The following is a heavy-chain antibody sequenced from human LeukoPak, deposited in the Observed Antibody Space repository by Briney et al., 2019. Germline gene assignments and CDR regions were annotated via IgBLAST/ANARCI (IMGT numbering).Heavy chain of an antibody. D-gene: IGHD1-26*01. CDR1: GGSFSGYY. CDR3: ARVSGSYPVDY. V-gene: IGHV4-34*01. J-gene: IGHJ4*02. CDR2: INHSGST. Sequence: SETLSLTCAVYGGSFSGYYWSWIRQPPGKGLEWIGEINHSGSTNYNPSLKSRVTISVDTSKNQFSLKLSSVTAADTAVYYCARVSGSYPVDYWGQGTLVTVSS.